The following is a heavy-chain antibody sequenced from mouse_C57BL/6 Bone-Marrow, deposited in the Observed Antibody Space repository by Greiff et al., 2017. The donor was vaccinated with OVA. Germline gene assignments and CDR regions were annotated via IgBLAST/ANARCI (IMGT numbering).Heavy chain of an antibody. Sequence: EVNVVESGGGLVQPGESLKLSCESNEYEFPSHDLSWVRKTPEKRLELVAAITSDGGSTYYPDTMERRFIISRDNTKKTLYLQMSSLRSEDTAVYYCATGRQLRDYFDYWGQGTTLTVSS. V-gene: IGHV5-2*01. J-gene: IGHJ2*01. CDR3: ATGRQLRDYFDY. CDR1: EYEFPSHD. CDR2: ITSDGGST. D-gene: IGHD3-2*02.